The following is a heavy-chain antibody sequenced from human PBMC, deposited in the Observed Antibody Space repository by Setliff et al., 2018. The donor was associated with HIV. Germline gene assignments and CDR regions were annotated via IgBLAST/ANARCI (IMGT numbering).Heavy chain of an antibody. CDR2: IYHSGNT. CDR3: ARVGLSYRFDY. Sequence: KTSETLSLTCTVSGGSISNHYWSWIRQPPGKGLEWIGYIYHSGNTNYNPPLKSRVTLSIATSKNQFSLKLSSVTAADTAVYYCARVGLSYRFDYWGQGTLVTVS. J-gene: IGHJ4*02. CDR1: GGSISNHY. V-gene: IGHV4-59*11. D-gene: IGHD3-16*02.